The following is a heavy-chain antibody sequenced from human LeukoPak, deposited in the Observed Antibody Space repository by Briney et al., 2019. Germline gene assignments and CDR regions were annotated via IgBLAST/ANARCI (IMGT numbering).Heavy chain of an antibody. CDR3: ARVAGRYPGYYFDY. CDR1: GGSISSYY. CDR2: IYYSGST. D-gene: IGHD1-26*01. V-gene: IGHV4-59*01. J-gene: IGHJ4*02. Sequence: PSETLSLTCTVSGGSISSYYWSWIRQPPGKGLEWIGYIYYSGSTNYNPSLKSRVTISVDTSKNQFSLKLSSVTAADTAVYYCARVAGRYPGYYFDYWGQGTLVTVSS.